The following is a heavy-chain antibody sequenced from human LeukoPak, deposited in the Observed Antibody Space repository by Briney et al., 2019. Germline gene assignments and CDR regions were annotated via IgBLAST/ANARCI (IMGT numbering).Heavy chain of an antibody. CDR2: MNPNSGNT. D-gene: IGHD2-15*01. J-gene: IGHJ5*02. CDR3: ARKGLLGSGKPWFDP. CDR1: GYTFTSYD. Sequence: ASVKVSCKASGYTFTSYDINWVRQASGQGLEWMGWMNPNSGNTASAQKFQGRVTMTTNTSISTAYTELTGLRSEDTAMYFCARKGLLGSGKPWFDPWGQGTLVTVSS. V-gene: IGHV1-8*01.